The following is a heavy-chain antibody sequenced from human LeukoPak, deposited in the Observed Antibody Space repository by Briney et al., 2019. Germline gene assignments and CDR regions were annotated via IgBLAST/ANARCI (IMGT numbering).Heavy chain of an antibody. CDR1: GFTFSDHY. J-gene: IGHJ4*02. CDR2: ISSSGSVI. V-gene: IGHV3-11*01. D-gene: IGHD3-10*01. Sequence: GGSLRLSCSASGFTFSDHYMSWIRQAPGKGLEWLSYISSSGSVIYYADSVKGRFTISRDNAKNSLYLQMSSQRAEGTAVYYCARDGIGELLHDFDYWGQGTLVTVSS. CDR3: ARDGIGELLHDFDY.